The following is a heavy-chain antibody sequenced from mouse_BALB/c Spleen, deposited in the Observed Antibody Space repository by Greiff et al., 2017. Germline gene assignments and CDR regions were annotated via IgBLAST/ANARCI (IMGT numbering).Heavy chain of an antibody. CDR1: GYTFTSYW. V-gene: IGHV1-5*01. D-gene: IGHD1-1*01. CDR3: TRSPYYYGSSHWYFDV. J-gene: IGHJ1*01. Sequence: DVQLQESGTVLARPGASVKMSCKASGYTFTSYWMHWVKQRPGQGLEWIGAIYPGNSDTSYNQKFKGKAKLTAVTSTSTAYMELSSLTNEDSAVYYCTRSPYYYGSSHWYFDVWGAGTTVTVSS. CDR2: IYPGNSDT.